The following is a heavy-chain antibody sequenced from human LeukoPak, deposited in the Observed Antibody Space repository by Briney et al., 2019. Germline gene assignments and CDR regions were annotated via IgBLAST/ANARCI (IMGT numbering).Heavy chain of an antibody. Sequence: VSVKVSCKASGYTFTSYYINWVRQATGQGLEWMGWMNPNSGNTGYAQKFQGRVTITRNTSISTAYMELSSLRSEDTAVYYCARRIAADQRRDYYYSMDVWGKGTTVTVSS. V-gene: IGHV1-8*03. D-gene: IGHD6-13*01. CDR2: MNPNSGNT. CDR1: GYTFTSYY. J-gene: IGHJ6*03. CDR3: ARRIAADQRRDYYYSMDV.